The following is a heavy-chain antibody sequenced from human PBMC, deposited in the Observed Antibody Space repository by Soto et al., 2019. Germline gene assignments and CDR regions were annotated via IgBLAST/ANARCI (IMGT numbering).Heavy chain of an antibody. D-gene: IGHD4-17*01. CDR3: ARRHDSGYAFDI. Sequence: QVQLVQSGAVVKKPGASVKVSCRASGYTFINYYVHWVRQAPGQGLEWMGIINPSGGITDYAQKFQGRVTMSRHTSTSTVYMELSSLRSEDTAVYYCARRHDSGYAFDIWGQGTMVTVSS. CDR2: INPSGGIT. V-gene: IGHV1-46*03. J-gene: IGHJ3*02. CDR1: GYTFINYY.